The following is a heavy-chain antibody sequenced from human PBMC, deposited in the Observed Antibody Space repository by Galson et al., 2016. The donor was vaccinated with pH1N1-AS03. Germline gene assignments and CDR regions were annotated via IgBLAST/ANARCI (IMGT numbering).Heavy chain of an antibody. Sequence: TLSLTCTVSGDSLSSYFWNWIRRPLGKGLEWIGYVYYTGSVKYNPSLKSRVTISLDTSNNQFSLILKSVTAADTAVYYCARGRAPSPVTYYFDDWGQGTLVTVSS. V-gene: IGHV4-59*01. CDR1: GDSLSSYF. J-gene: IGHJ4*02. CDR2: VYYTGSV. CDR3: ARGRAPSPVTYYFDD.